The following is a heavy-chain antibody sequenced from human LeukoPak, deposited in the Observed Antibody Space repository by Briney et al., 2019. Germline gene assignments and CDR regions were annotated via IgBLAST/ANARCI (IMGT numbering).Heavy chain of an antibody. CDR1: GGSITSSSSY. Sequence: SETLSLTCTVSGGSITSSSSYWGWIRQPPGKGLEWIGSVYYSGKTYYNPSLKSRVTISVDTSKNQFSLKLSSVTAADTAVYYCARKDYGGNWFDPWGQGTLVTVSS. V-gene: IGHV4-39*01. CDR2: VYYSGKT. CDR3: ARKDYGGNWFDP. J-gene: IGHJ5*02. D-gene: IGHD4-23*01.